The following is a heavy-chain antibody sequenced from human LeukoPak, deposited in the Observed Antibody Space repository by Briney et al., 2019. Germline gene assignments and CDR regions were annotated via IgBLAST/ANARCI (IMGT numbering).Heavy chain of an antibody. CDR1: GGSISSYY. D-gene: IGHD4-17*01. CDR2: IYYSGGT. Sequence: PSETLSLTCTVSGGSISSYYWSWIRQPPGKGLEWIGSIYYSGGTYYNPSLKSRVTISVDTSQNQFSLKLTSVTAADTAVYYCARRYGDYTFDYWGQGTLVTVSS. V-gene: IGHV4-59*12. J-gene: IGHJ4*02. CDR3: ARRYGDYTFDY.